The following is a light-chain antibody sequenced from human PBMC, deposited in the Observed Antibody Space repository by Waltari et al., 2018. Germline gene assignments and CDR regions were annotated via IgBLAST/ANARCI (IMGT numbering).Light chain of an antibody. J-gene: IGLJ2*01. CDR3: SSYTSSGTLRV. Sequence: QSALTQPASVSGSPGQSITISCTGTSSDVGGYNYVSWNQQHTGKAPKLMIYDVSKPPSGVSNRFSGSKTGNTASLTISGLQAEDEADYYCSSYTSSGTLRVFGGGTKLTVL. V-gene: IGLV2-14*03. CDR1: SSDVGGYNY. CDR2: DVS.